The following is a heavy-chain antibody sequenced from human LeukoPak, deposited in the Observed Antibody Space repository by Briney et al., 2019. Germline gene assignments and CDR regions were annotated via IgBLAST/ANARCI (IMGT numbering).Heavy chain of an antibody. CDR2: INYRGSA. J-gene: IGHJ3*02. Sequence: SETLSLTCTVSGGSISSVDYYWSWIRQYPGTGLEWIGYINYRGSAYYNPSLKSRVTISVDTSKNQFSLKLTSVTAADTAVYYCARDTVPGDSFDIWGQGTTVTVSS. V-gene: IGHV4-31*03. CDR3: ARDTVPGDSFDI. CDR1: GGSISSVDYY.